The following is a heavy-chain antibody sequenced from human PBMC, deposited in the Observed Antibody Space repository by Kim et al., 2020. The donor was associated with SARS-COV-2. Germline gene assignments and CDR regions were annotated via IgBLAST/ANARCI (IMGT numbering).Heavy chain of an antibody. V-gene: IGHV4-59*13. Sequence: SETLSLTCTVSGGSISSYYWSWIRQPPGKGLEWIGYIYYSGSTNYNPSLKSRVTISVDTSKNQFSLKLSSVTAADTAVYYCARGLTMTWAFDYWGQGTLVTVSS. D-gene: IGHD3-22*01. J-gene: IGHJ4*02. CDR3: ARGLTMTWAFDY. CDR2: IYYSGST. CDR1: GGSISSYY.